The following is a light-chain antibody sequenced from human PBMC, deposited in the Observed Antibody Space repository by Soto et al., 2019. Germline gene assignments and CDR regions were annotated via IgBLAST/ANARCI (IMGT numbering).Light chain of an antibody. CDR1: QSVAISY. CDR3: QQYGDSHFS. V-gene: IGKV3-20*01. J-gene: IGKJ3*01. CDR2: GTS. Sequence: EIVMTQSPGTLSLSKGERASLSCRASQSVAISYLAWYQQKPGQAPRLVIHGTSNRATGIPDRFSGSGSGTDFTLTISRLEPEDFAVYYCQQYGDSHFSFGPGTKVDI.